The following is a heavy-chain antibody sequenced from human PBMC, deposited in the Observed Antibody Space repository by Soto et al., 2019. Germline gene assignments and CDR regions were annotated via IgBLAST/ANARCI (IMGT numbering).Heavy chain of an antibody. V-gene: IGHV1-69*06. Sequence: QVQLVQSGAEVKKPGSSVKVSCKASGGTFSSYAISWVRQAPGQGHEWMGGILPIFGTANYAQKFQGRVTITADKSTSTAYMVLSSLRSEDTAVYYCARGSTANFGVVTTDPHYYYYYGMAVWGQGTTVTVSS. J-gene: IGHJ6*02. CDR2: ILPIFGTA. CDR3: ARGSTANFGVVTTDPHYYYYYGMAV. CDR1: GGTFSSYA. D-gene: IGHD3-3*01.